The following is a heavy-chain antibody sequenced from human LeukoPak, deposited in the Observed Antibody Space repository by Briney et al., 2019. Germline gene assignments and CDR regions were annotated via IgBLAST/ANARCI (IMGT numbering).Heavy chain of an antibody. Sequence: SETLSLTCTVSGGSISSYYWSWIRQPAGKGLEWIGRIYTSGSTNYNPSLKSRVTMSVDTSKNQFSLKLSSVTAADTAVYYCAREPVGEDYGGLPEDYWGQGTLVTVSS. D-gene: IGHD4-23*01. CDR3: AREPVGEDYGGLPEDY. J-gene: IGHJ4*02. CDR2: IYTSGST. CDR1: GGSISSYY. V-gene: IGHV4-4*07.